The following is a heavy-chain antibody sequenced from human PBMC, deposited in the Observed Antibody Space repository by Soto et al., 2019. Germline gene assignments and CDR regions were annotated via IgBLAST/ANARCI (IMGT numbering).Heavy chain of an antibody. Sequence: SETLSLTCPVSGGSISSGVYYWSWIRQHPGKGLEWIGYIYYSGSTYYNPSLKSRVTISVDTSKNQFSLKLSSVTAADTAVYYCARGVAAAGNLRVLFDYWGQGTLVTVSS. D-gene: IGHD6-13*01. V-gene: IGHV4-31*03. J-gene: IGHJ4*02. CDR3: ARGVAAAGNLRVLFDY. CDR1: GGSISSGVYY. CDR2: IYYSGST.